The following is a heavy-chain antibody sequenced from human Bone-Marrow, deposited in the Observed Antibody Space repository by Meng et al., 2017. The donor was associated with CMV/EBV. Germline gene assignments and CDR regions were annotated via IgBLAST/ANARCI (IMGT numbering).Heavy chain of an antibody. CDR1: GGAISSSSYY. CDR2: IYYSGST. J-gene: IGHJ5*02. V-gene: IGHV4-39*07. Sequence: SETLSLTCTGPGGAISSSSYYWGWIRQPPGKGLEWIGSIYYSGSTYYNPSLKSRVTISVDTSKNQFSLKLSSVTAADTAVYYCASEDIVVVPAARGHWFDPWGQGTLVTVSS. CDR3: ASEDIVVVPAARGHWFDP. D-gene: IGHD2-2*01.